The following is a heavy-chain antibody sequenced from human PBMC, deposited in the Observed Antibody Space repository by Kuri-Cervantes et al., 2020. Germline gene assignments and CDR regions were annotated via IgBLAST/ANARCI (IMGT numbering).Heavy chain of an antibody. CDR2: VSHGGQT. J-gene: IGHJ2*01. CDR3: ARLHFALVNSYWYFDL. V-gene: IGHV4-38-2*01. CDR1: NYSIGSNYY. D-gene: IGHD5-18*01. Sequence: SETLSLTCAVSNYSIGSNYYWGWIRQTPVKGLDWIGTVSHGGQTYYNASLRSRATMSIDTSKNQFSLRLSSVTAADTAVYYCARLHFALVNSYWYFDLWGRGTLVTVSS.